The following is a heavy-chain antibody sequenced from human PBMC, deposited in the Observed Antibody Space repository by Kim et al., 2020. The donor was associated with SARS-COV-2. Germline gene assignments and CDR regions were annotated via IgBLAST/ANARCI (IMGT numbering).Heavy chain of an antibody. CDR1: GCSIRSYY. CDR3: ASRSSGSYPFDH. D-gene: IGHD3-22*01. J-gene: IGHJ4*02. Sequence: SETLSLTCTVSGCSIRSYYWSWIRQPPGKGLEWIGHIYYSGSTKYNPSLKSRVTISVDTSKNQFSLKLSSVTAADTAMYYCASRSSGSYPFDHWGQGTLVTVSS. V-gene: IGHV4-59*01. CDR2: IYYSGST.